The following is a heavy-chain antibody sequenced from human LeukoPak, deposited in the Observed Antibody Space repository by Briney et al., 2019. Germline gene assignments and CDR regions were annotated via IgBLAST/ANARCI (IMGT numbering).Heavy chain of an antibody. D-gene: IGHD2-2*01. CDR2: ISSSSSYI. CDR3: ARFLGYCSSTSCYFSYYYYMDV. Sequence: GGSLRLSCAASGFPFSSYSTNWVRQAPGQGLEWVSSISSSSSYIYYADSVKGRFTISRDNAKNSLYLQMNSLRAEDTAVYYCARFLGYCSSTSCYFSYYYYMDVWGKGTTVTVSS. CDR1: GFPFSSYS. V-gene: IGHV3-21*01. J-gene: IGHJ6*03.